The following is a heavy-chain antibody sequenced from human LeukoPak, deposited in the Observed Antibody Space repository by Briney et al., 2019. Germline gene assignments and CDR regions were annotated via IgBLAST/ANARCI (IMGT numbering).Heavy chain of an antibody. CDR2: ISSSSSYI. Sequence: KPGGSLRLSCAASGFTFNSYSMNWVRQAPGKGLEWVSSISSSSSYIYYADSVKGRFTISRDNAKNSLYLQMNSLRAEDTAVYYCARDSALRFFEGHDAFDIWGQGTMVTVSS. CDR3: ARDSALRFFEGHDAFDI. V-gene: IGHV3-21*01. D-gene: IGHD3-9*01. CDR1: GFTFNSYS. J-gene: IGHJ3*02.